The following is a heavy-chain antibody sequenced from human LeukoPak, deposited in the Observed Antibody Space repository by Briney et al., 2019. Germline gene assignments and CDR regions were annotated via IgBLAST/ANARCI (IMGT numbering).Heavy chain of an antibody. V-gene: IGHV1-18*01. Sequence: ASVKVSCKASGGTFSSYGISWVRQAPGQGLEWMGWISAYNGNTNYAQKLQGRVTMTTDTSTSTAYMELRSLRSDDTAVYYCARDGFDFWSGYYRVRAFDIWGQGTMVTVSS. CDR3: ARDGFDFWSGYYRVRAFDI. CDR2: ISAYNGNT. J-gene: IGHJ3*02. D-gene: IGHD3-3*01. CDR1: GGTFSSYG.